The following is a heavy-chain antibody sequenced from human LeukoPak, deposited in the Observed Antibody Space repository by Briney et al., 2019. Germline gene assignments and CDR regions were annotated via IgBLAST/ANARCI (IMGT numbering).Heavy chain of an antibody. J-gene: IGHJ5*02. CDR3: ARGGRYCSSTSCYWRLKNWFAP. CDR2: INHSGST. Sequence: PSETLSLTCAVYGGSFSGYYWSWLRQPPGKGLEGIGEINHSGSTNYTPSLKSRVTITLDTSTNQFSLRLSSVTAADTAVYYCARGGRYCSSTSCYWRLKNWFAPWGQGTLVTVSS. V-gene: IGHV4-34*01. CDR1: GGSFSGYY. D-gene: IGHD2-2*01.